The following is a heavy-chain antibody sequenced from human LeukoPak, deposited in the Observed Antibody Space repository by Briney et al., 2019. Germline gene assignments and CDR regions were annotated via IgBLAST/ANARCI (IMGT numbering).Heavy chain of an antibody. V-gene: IGHV5-10-1*01. D-gene: IGHD6-13*01. Sequence: GESLKISCKGSGYSFTSYWISWVRQMPGKGLEWMGRIDPTDSYTNYSPSFQGHVTISADKSISTAYLQWSSLKASDTAMYYCARHVNIASAKDYWGQGTLVTVSS. J-gene: IGHJ4*02. CDR2: IDPTDSYT. CDR1: GYSFTSYW. CDR3: ARHVNIASAKDY.